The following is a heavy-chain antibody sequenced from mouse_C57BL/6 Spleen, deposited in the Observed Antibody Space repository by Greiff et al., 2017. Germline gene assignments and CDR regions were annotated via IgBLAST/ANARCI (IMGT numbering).Heavy chain of an antibody. CDR2: IDPSDSET. V-gene: IGHV1-52*01. D-gene: IGHD1-1*01. Sequence: QVQLQQSGAELVRPGSSVKLSCKASGYTFTSYWMHWVKQRPIQGLEWIGNIDPSDSETHFNQKFKDKATLTVDKSSSTAYMQLSSLTSEDSAVYYCARSGELTTVEGYFDVWGTGTTVTVSS. CDR1: GYTFTSYW. CDR3: ARSGELTTVEGYFDV. J-gene: IGHJ1*03.